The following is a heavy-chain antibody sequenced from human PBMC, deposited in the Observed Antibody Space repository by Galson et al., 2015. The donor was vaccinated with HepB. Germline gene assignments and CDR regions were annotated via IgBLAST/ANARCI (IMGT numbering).Heavy chain of an antibody. Sequence: SVKVSCKASGYTLTRYYIHWVRQAPGQGLEWMGMVNPSGGTTSNAQKFQDRVTMTRDTSTSTAYMELSSLRSEDTAVYYCATGYCTGDICYSVGMDVWGQGTTVTVSS. D-gene: IGHD2-15*01. CDR1: GYTLTRYY. J-gene: IGHJ6*02. CDR2: VNPSGGTT. V-gene: IGHV1-46*01. CDR3: ATGYCTGDICYSVGMDV.